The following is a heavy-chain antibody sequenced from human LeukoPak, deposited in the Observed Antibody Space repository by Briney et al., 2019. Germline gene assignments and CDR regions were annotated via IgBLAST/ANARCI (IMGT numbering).Heavy chain of an antibody. CDR3: ARDYGRSRDYGMDV. J-gene: IGHJ6*02. Sequence: GGSLSLSCAASGFTLSNYWMHWVRQAPGKGLVWVSRINADGSSASYADSVKGRFTISRDNAKNTLYLQMNSLRAEDTAMYYCARDYGRSRDYGMDVWGQGTTVTVSS. CDR1: GFTLSNYW. V-gene: IGHV3-74*01. D-gene: IGHD3-10*01. CDR2: INADGSSA.